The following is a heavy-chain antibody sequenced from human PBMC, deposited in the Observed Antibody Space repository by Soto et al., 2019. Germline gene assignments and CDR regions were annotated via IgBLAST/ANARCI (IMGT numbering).Heavy chain of an antibody. V-gene: IGHV3-33*01. CDR3: ARVDRITMAREFIIQSQFDY. CDR1: GFTFSSYG. J-gene: IGHJ4*02. D-gene: IGHD3-10*01. Sequence: GESLKISCAASGFTFSSYGMHWVRQSPGKGLECVAVIWYDGGNKYYADSVKGRFTISRDNSKNTLYLQMNSLRAEDTAVYYCARVDRITMAREFIIQSQFDYWGQGILVTVSS. CDR2: IWYDGGNK.